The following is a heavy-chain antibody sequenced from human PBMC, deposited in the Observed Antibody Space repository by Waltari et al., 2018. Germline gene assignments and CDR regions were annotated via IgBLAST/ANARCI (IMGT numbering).Heavy chain of an antibody. CDR1: GGSISSGSYY. CDR2: IYTSGGT. Sequence: QVQLQESGPGLVKPSQTLSLTCTVSGGSISSGSYYWSWIRQPAGKGLEWIGRIYTSGGTNYNPSLKSRVTISVDTSKNQFSLKLSSVTAADTAVYYCARVSYSSSWYVDYWGQGTLVTVSS. J-gene: IGHJ4*02. D-gene: IGHD6-13*01. V-gene: IGHV4-61*02. CDR3: ARVSYSSSWYVDY.